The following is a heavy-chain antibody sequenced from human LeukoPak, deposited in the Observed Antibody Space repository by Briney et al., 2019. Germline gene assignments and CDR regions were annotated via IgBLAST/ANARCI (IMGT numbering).Heavy chain of an antibody. J-gene: IGHJ5*02. Sequence: GASVKVSRKASGYTFTGYYMHWVRQAPGQGLEWMGWINPNSGGTNYAQKFQGRVTMTRDTSISTAYMELSRLRSDDTAVYYCARGSGGYSYGYWFDPWGQGTLVTVSS. V-gene: IGHV1-2*02. CDR3: ARGSGGYSYGYWFDP. D-gene: IGHD5-18*01. CDR2: INPNSGGT. CDR1: GYTFTGYY.